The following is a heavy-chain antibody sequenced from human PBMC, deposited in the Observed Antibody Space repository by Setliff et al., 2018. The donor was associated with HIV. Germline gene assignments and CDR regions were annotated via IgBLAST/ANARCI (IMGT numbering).Heavy chain of an antibody. CDR2: VYYRGRT. Sequence: SETLSLTCTVSGGSMSSSGPGYYWGWVRQTPGGGLEWIGSVYYRGRTYYNPSLKSRVTISVDTSKNQLSLRLTSKAAADTAMYYCARSQPDTIFGVVTFDCWGQGKMVTVSS. J-gene: IGHJ4*02. CDR3: ARSQPDTIFGVVTFDC. CDR1: GGSMSSSGPGYY. V-gene: IGHV4-39*01. D-gene: IGHD3-3*01.